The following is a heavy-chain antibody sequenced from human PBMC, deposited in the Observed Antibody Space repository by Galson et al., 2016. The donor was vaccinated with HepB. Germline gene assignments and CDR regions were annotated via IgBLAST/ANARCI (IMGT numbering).Heavy chain of an antibody. J-gene: IGHJ4*02. CDR3: ARRDHRHGGYGY. CDR2: IDPSDSYT. Sequence: QSGAEVKKPGESLRISCKGSGYSFTSYWISWVRQTPAKGLEWMGRIDPSDSYTNYSPSFQGHVTISTDKSISTAYLQWGSLKASDTAMYYCARRDHRHGGYGYWGQGTLVTVSS. V-gene: IGHV5-10-1*01. CDR1: GYSFTSYW. D-gene: IGHD5-12*01.